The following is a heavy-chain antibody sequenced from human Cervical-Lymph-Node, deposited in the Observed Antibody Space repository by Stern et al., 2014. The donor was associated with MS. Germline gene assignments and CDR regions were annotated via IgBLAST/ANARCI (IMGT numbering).Heavy chain of an antibody. Sequence: QLQLQESGPGLVKPSQTLSLTCTVSGGSISSGSYYWSWIRQPAGKGLEWIGRIYTSGSTTYNPSLKRRVTISVDTPKNQFPRKLSSVTAADTAVYYCARGSDWYFDLWGRGTLVTVSS. CDR1: GGSISSGSYY. CDR2: IYTSGST. CDR3: ARGSDWYFDL. V-gene: IGHV4-61*02. J-gene: IGHJ2*01.